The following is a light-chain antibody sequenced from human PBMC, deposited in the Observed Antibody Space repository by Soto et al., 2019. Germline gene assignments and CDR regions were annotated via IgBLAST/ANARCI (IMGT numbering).Light chain of an antibody. Sequence: EIVMTQSPATLSVSPGERATLSCRASQSVSSDLAWYHQKPGQAPRLLIYGASTRATGIPARLSGSGSGTEFTLTINSLQSENFAVYYCQQYNNWPRTFGQGTKVEIK. V-gene: IGKV3-15*01. CDR1: QSVSSD. J-gene: IGKJ1*01. CDR2: GAS. CDR3: QQYNNWPRT.